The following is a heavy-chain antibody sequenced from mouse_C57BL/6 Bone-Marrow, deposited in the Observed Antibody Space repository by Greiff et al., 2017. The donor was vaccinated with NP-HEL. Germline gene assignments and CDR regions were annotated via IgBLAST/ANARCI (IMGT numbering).Heavy chain of an antibody. V-gene: IGHV1-39*01. CDR2: INPNYGTT. CDR1: GHSFTDYN. D-gene: IGHD1-1*01. Sequence: EVQLQQSGPELVKPGASVKISCKASGHSFTDYNMNWVKQSNGKSLEWSGVINPNYGTTSYNQKFKGKATLTVDQSSSTADMQLNSLTSEDSAVYFCAREITTVVRYVYVWGTGTTVTVSS. CDR3: AREITTVVRYVYV. J-gene: IGHJ1*03.